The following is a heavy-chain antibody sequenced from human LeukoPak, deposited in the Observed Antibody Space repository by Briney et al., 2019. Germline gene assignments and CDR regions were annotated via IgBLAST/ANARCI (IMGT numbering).Heavy chain of an antibody. V-gene: IGHV3-23*01. CDR2: ISGSGGST. J-gene: IGHJ4*02. Sequence: PGGSLRLSCAASGFTFSSYAMSWVRQAPGKGLEWVSAISGSGGSTCYADSVKGRFTISRDNSKNTLYLQMNSLRAEDTAVYYCARHSDILTGYYNPNFDYWGQGTLVTVSS. D-gene: IGHD3-9*01. CDR3: ARHSDILTGYYNPNFDY. CDR1: GFTFSSYA.